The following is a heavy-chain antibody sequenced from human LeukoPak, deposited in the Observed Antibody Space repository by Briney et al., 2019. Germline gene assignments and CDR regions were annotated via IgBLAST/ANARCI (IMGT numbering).Heavy chain of an antibody. V-gene: IGHV4-4*07. J-gene: IGHJ3*02. CDR2: IYTRGRP. CDR3: ARAGSSMHTFGVFDI. CDR1: PRSISSYY. Sequence: SETLSLPSTLPPRSISSYYWSCLRQPARKRLDCIGRIYTRGRPKYTPSLKSRVTMSVETSKNQFSLKLSAVTAADTAVYYCARAGSSMHTFGVFDIWGQGTMVTVSS. D-gene: IGHD2-8*01.